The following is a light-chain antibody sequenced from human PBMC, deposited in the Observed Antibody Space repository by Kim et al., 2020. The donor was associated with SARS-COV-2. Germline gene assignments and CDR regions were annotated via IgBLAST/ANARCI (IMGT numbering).Light chain of an antibody. CDR1: SSNIGNNY. CDR2: DNN. Sequence: QSVLTQPPSVSAAPGQKVTISCSGSSSNIGNNYVSWYQQLPGTAPKLLIYDNNKRPSGIPDRFSGAKSGTSATLGITGLQTGDEADYYCGTWDSSLSAVSGGGTKLTV. CDR3: GTWDSSLSAV. J-gene: IGLJ3*02. V-gene: IGLV1-51*01.